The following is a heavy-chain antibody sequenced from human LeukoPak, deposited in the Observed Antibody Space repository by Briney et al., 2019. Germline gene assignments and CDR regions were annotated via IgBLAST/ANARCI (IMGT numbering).Heavy chain of an antibody. CDR1: GFTFDDYA. Sequence: PGGSLRLSYAASGFTFDDYAVHWVRQAPGKGLEWVSGITWNSGYIGYADSVKGRFTISRDNAKNSLCLQMNSLRAEDTALYYCAKDIGPTAAGTPDYWGQGTLGTVSS. V-gene: IGHV3-9*01. CDR2: ITWNSGYI. CDR3: AKDIGPTAAGTPDY. J-gene: IGHJ4*02. D-gene: IGHD6-13*01.